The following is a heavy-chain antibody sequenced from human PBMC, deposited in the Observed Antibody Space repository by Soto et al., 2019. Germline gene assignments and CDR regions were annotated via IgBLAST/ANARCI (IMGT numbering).Heavy chain of an antibody. D-gene: IGHD6-19*01. Sequence: PGGSLRLSCAASGFTFSSYAMHWVRQAPGKGLEWVAVISYDGSNKYYADSVKGRFTISRDNSKNTLYLQMNSLRAEDTAVYYCARASLQSGWDAFDIWGQGTMVTVSS. CDR1: GFTFSSYA. J-gene: IGHJ3*02. V-gene: IGHV3-30-3*01. CDR3: ARASLQSGWDAFDI. CDR2: ISYDGSNK.